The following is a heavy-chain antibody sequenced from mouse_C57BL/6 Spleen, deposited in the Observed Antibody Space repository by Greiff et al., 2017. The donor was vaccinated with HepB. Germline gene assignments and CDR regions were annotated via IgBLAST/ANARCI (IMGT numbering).Heavy chain of an antibody. V-gene: IGHV1-82*01. CDR3: AREGDYPGFAY. D-gene: IGHD2-4*01. CDR1: GYAFSSSW. CDR2: IYPGDGDT. Sequence: QVQLQQSGPELVKPGASVKISCKASGYAFSSSWMNWVKQRPGKGLEWIGRIYPGDGDTNYNGKFKGKATLTADKSSSTAYMQLSCLTSGDSAVYFCAREGDYPGFAYWGQGTLVTVSA. J-gene: IGHJ3*01.